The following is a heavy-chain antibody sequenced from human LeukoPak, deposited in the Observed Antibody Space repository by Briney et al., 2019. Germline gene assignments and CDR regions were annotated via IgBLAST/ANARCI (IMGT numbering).Heavy chain of an antibody. CDR1: GYTFTIYY. Sequence: ASVKVSCKASGYTFTIYYIHWVRQAPGQGLEWMGWINPNSGGTNYAQKFQGRVTMTRDTSISTAYMELSRLRSDDTAVYYCARGASAAGRLFDYWGQGTLVTVSS. V-gene: IGHV1-2*02. J-gene: IGHJ4*02. D-gene: IGHD6-13*01. CDR3: ARGASAAGRLFDY. CDR2: INPNSGGT.